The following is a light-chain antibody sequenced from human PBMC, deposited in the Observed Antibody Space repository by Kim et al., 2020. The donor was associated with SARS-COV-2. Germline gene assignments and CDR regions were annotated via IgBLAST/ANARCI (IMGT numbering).Light chain of an antibody. J-gene: IGLJ1*01. Sequence: SLSVACSGTSSDVGGYNFVSCHQQHPGKAPKPIIYDVNKRPSGVPNRFSGSKSGNTASLTVSGLQAEDEADYYCSSYAGTNNFYVFGTGTKVTVL. V-gene: IGLV2-8*01. CDR2: DVN. CDR1: SSDVGGYNF. CDR3: SSYAGTNNFYV.